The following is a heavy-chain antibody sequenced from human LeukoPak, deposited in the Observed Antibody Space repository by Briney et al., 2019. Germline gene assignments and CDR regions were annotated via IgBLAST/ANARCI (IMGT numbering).Heavy chain of an antibody. Sequence: SQTLSLTCTVSGGSISSGSYYWSWIRQPAGKGLEWIGRIYTSGSTNYKPSLKSRVTISVDTSKNQFSLKLSSVTAADTAVYYCARDQGRRTAARSVDYYYMDVWAKGPRSPPP. CDR1: GGSISSGSYY. V-gene: IGHV4-61*02. CDR2: IYTSGST. CDR3: ARDQGRRTAARSVDYYYMDV. D-gene: IGHD6-6*01. J-gene: IGHJ6*03.